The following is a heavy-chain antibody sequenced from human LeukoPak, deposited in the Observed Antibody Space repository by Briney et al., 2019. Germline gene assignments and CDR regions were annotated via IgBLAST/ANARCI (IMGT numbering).Heavy chain of an antibody. D-gene: IGHD2-2*01. J-gene: IGHJ4*02. Sequence: ASVKVSCKASGGTFSSYAISWVRQAPGQGLEWMGWMNPNSGNTGYAQKFQGRVTITRNTSISTAYMELSSLRSEDTAVYYCARGNGYCSSTSCRGVFDYWGQGTLVTVSS. CDR3: ARGNGYCSSTSCRGVFDY. CDR1: GGTFSSYA. CDR2: MNPNSGNT. V-gene: IGHV1-8*03.